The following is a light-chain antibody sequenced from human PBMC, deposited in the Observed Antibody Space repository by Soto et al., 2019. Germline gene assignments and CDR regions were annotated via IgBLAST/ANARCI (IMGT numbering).Light chain of an antibody. CDR2: GAS. V-gene: IGKV3-20*01. J-gene: IGKJ1*01. Sequence: VLTQLPGALFKSTGEKANLSCRASQSVISNYLAWYQQKPGQAPRLLIYGASSRATGIPDRFSGSGSETDFTLTISRLEPEDFAVYYCQQYGKTTWTFGQGTKVDIK. CDR1: QSVISNY. CDR3: QQYGKTTWT.